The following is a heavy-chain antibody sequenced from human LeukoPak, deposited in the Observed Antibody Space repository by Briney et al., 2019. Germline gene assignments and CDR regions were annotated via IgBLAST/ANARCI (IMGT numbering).Heavy chain of an antibody. D-gene: IGHD3-16*01. CDR3: ASLGTRPPYYYYGMDV. CDR2: IIPILGIA. J-gene: IGHJ6*02. CDR1: GGTFSSYA. V-gene: IGHV1-69*04. Sequence: GSSVTVSCKASGGTFSSYAISWVRQAPGQGLEWMGRIIPILGIANYAQKFQGRVTITADKSTSTAYMELSSLRYEDAAVYYCASLGTRPPYYYYGMDVWGQGTTVTVSS.